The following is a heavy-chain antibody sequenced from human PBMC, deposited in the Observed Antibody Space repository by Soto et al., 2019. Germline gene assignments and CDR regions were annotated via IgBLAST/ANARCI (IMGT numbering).Heavy chain of an antibody. D-gene: IGHD2-2*01. Sequence: SVKVSCKASGGTFSSYAISWVRQAPGQGLEWMGGIIPIFGTANYAQKFQGRVTITADKSTSTAYMELSSLRSEDTAVYYCARGYCSSTSCYHNWFDPWGQGTLVTVSS. V-gene: IGHV1-69*06. CDR3: ARGYCSSTSCYHNWFDP. CDR2: IIPIFGTA. CDR1: GGTFSSYA. J-gene: IGHJ5*02.